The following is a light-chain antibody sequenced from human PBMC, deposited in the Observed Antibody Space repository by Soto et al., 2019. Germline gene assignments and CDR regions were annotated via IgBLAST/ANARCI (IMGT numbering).Light chain of an antibody. CDR3: SSYTRSSTYS. CDR1: SSDIGGYNY. Sequence: QSALTQPASVSGSPGQSITISCTGTSSDIGGYNYVSWYQHHPGKAPKLMIYDVSNRPSGVSNRFSGSKSGNTASLTISGLQAEDETYYYCSSYTRSSTYSFGIGTRVTV. J-gene: IGLJ1*01. CDR2: DVS. V-gene: IGLV2-14*03.